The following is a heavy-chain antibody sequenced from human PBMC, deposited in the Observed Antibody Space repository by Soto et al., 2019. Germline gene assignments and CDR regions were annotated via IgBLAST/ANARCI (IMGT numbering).Heavy chain of an antibody. V-gene: IGHV1-8*01. CDR1: GNTFTSYD. CDR2: INPNSGNI. CDR3: ARGRASGSYYLLDY. D-gene: IGHD3-10*01. Sequence: ASVKVSCKASGNTFTSYDINWVRQATGHGLEWMGWINPNSGNIGYAQKFQGRVAMTRDTAIRTAYMEVSRLRSDDTAVYYCARGRASGSYYLLDYWGQGTLVTVSS. J-gene: IGHJ4*02.